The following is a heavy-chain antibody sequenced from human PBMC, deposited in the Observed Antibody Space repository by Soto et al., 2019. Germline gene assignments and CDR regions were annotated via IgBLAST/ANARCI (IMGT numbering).Heavy chain of an antibody. CDR1: GGTFSTYT. CDR2: IIPIFGTA. D-gene: IGHD3-22*01. V-gene: IGHV1-69*01. J-gene: IGHJ5*02. Sequence: QVQLVQSGAEVKKPGSSVKVSCKCSGGTFSTYTLAWVRQAPGQGLEWVGGIIPIFGTANYPQKFKGRVTITADESTSTAYMELSSLRSEDTAVYYCARSQDSSGYWNSCFDPWGQGTLVTVSS. CDR3: ARSQDSSGYWNSCFDP.